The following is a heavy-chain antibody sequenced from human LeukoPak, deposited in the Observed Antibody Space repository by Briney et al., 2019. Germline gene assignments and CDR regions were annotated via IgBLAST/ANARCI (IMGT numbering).Heavy chain of an antibody. D-gene: IGHD3-10*01. CDR1: GFTFSSYA. CDR2: ISGSGTI. J-gene: IGHJ6*02. Sequence: GGSLRLSCAASGFTFSSYAMSWVRQAPGKGLEWVSAISGSGTIYYADSVKGRFTISRDNAKNSLYLQMNSLRAEDTAVYYCARLYGSGPYYGMDVWGQGTTVTVSS. CDR3: ARLYGSGPYYGMDV. V-gene: IGHV3-23*01.